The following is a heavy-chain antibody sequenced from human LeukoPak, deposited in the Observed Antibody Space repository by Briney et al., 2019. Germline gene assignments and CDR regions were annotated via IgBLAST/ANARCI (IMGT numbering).Heavy chain of an antibody. D-gene: IGHD2-15*01. Sequence: SETLSLPCTVSGGSVSRGGYHWSWIRQPAGRGLEWIGRFYTSGTPNYNPSLKSRVTILIDTSRNQFSLKLNSVTAADTAVYYCAREPVVVADFDAFDIWGQGTMVTVSS. CDR1: GGSVSRGGYH. V-gene: IGHV4-61*02. CDR3: AREPVVVADFDAFDI. CDR2: FYTSGTP. J-gene: IGHJ3*02.